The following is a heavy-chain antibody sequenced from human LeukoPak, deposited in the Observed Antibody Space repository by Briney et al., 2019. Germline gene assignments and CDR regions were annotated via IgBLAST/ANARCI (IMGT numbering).Heavy chain of an antibody. CDR1: RFTFSHYW. Sequence: GGSLRLSCAASRFTFSHYWMSWVRQAPGKGLEWVADIKQDGSEKYYVDSVKGRFTISRDNAKNSLYLQMNSLRAEDTAVYYCAKEMAPEGYSYGYDYWGQGTLVTVSP. D-gene: IGHD5-18*01. CDR3: AKEMAPEGYSYGYDY. J-gene: IGHJ4*02. CDR2: IKQDGSEK. V-gene: IGHV3-7*01.